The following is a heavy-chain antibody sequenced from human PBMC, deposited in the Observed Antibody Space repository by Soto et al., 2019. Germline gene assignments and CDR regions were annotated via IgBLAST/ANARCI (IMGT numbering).Heavy chain of an antibody. CDR1: GFTFSSYG. Sequence: QVQLVESGGGVVQPGRSLRLSCAASGFTFSSYGMHWVRQAPGKGLEWVAVIWYDGSNKYYADSVKGRFTISRDNSXNXXYLQMNSLRAEDTAVYYCARGDCISTSCSKRSFDYWGQGTLVTVSS. CDR2: IWYDGSNK. CDR3: ARGDCISTSCSKRSFDY. D-gene: IGHD2-2*01. V-gene: IGHV3-33*01. J-gene: IGHJ4*02.